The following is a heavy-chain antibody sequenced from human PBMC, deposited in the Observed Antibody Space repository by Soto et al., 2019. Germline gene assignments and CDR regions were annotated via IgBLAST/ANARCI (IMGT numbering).Heavy chain of an antibody. CDR2: ISSDGRRT. CDR1: GFTFSTFW. V-gene: IGHV3-74*01. Sequence: EVQLVESGGGVVQPGGSLRLSCAASGFTFSTFWMHWVRQAPGKGLVWVTRISSDGRRTSYADAVKGRFTISRDNAKNTLYQQMNSLRAEDTAIYYCARVYRSLSSYDYWCQGILVTVSS. J-gene: IGHJ4*02. D-gene: IGHD2-2*02. CDR3: ARVYRSLSSYDY.